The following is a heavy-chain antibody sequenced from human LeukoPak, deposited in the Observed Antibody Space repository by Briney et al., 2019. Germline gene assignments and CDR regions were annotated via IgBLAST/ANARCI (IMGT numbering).Heavy chain of an antibody. V-gene: IGHV4-34*01. CDR2: INHGGST. D-gene: IGHD4-11*01. Sequence: PSETLPLTCAVYGGSFSGYYWSWIRQPPGKGLGWIGEINHGGSTNYNPSLKSRVTISVDTSKNQFSLKLSSVTAADTAVYYCASASITRYYFDYWGQGTLVTVSS. CDR3: ASASITRYYFDY. CDR1: GGSFSGYY. J-gene: IGHJ4*02.